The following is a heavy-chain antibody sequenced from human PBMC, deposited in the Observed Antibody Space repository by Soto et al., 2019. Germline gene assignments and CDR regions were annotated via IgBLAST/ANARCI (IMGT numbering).Heavy chain of an antibody. V-gene: IGHV4-34*01. CDR3: ARGSPRYCSSTSCFALNY. Sequence: SETLSLTCAVYGGSFSGYYWSWIRQPPGKGLEWIGEINHSGSTNYNPSLKSRVTISVDTSKNQFSLKLSSVTAADTAVYYCARGSPRYCSSTSCFALNYWGQGTLVTVSS. D-gene: IGHD2-2*01. CDR2: INHSGST. J-gene: IGHJ4*02. CDR1: GGSFSGYY.